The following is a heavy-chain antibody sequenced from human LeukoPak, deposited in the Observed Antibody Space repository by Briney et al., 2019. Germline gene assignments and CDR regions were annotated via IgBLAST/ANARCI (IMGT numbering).Heavy chain of an antibody. V-gene: IGHV4-34*01. Sequence: SETLSLTCAVYGGSFSGYYWSWIRQPPGKGLEWIGEINHSGSTNYNPSLKSRVTISVDTSKNQFSLKLSSVTAADTAVYYCARGRGIAAAGTSLDYWGQGTLVTVSP. CDR3: ARGRGIAAAGTSLDY. CDR1: GGSFSGYY. D-gene: IGHD6-13*01. J-gene: IGHJ4*02. CDR2: INHSGST.